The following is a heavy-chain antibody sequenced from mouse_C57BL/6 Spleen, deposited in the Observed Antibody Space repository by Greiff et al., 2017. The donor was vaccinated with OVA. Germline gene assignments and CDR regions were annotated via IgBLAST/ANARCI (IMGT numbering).Heavy chain of an antibody. D-gene: IGHD1-1*01. CDR3: ARLGTTVVAYYFDY. CDR2: INPSTGGT. Sequence: VQLQQSGPELVKPGASVKISCKASGYSFTGYYMNWVKQSPEKSLEWIGEINPSTGGTTYNQKFKAQATLTVDKSSSTAYMQLKSLTSEDSAVYYCARLGTTVVAYYFDYWGQGTTLTVSS. CDR1: GYSFTGYY. V-gene: IGHV1-42*01. J-gene: IGHJ2*01.